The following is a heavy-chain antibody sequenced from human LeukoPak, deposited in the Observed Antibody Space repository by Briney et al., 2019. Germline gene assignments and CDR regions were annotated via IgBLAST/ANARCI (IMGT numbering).Heavy chain of an antibody. CDR2: IIPIFGTA. CDR3: ANHRRDGYNPYFDY. CDR1: GYTFTSYG. J-gene: IGHJ4*02. V-gene: IGHV1-69*13. D-gene: IGHD5-24*01. Sequence: GASVKVSCKASGYTFTSYGISWVRQAPGQGLEWMGGIIPIFGTANYAQKFQGRVTITADESTSTAYMELSSLRSEDTAVYYCANHRRDGYNPYFDYWGQGTLVTVSS.